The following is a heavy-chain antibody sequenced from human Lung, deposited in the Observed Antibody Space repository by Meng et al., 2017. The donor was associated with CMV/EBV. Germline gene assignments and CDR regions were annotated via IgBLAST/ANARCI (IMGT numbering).Heavy chain of an antibody. J-gene: IGHJ4*02. D-gene: IGHD1-7*01. CDR2: IYWNDDK. V-gene: IGHV2-5*01. CDR3: AHIENWNYQYYFDY. Sequence: SGPTLVKPTQTLTLTCTFSGFSLSTSGVGVGWIRQPPGKALEWLALIYWNDDKRYSPSLKSRLTITKDTSKNQVVLTMTNMDPVDTATYYCAHIENWNYQYYFDYXGQRXLVTVSS. CDR1: GFSLSTSGVG.